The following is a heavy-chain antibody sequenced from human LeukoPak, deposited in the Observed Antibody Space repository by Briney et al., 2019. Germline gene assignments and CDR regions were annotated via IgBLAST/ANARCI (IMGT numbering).Heavy chain of an antibody. CDR3: AGPLPGIAAAGSGGTFDY. J-gene: IGHJ4*02. V-gene: IGHV1-8*01. CDR2: MNPNSGNT. Sequence: ASVKVSCKASGYTFTSYDINWVRQATGQGLEWMGWMNPNSGNTGYAQKFQGRVTMTRNTSISTAYMELSSLRSEDTAVYYCAGPLPGIAAAGSGGTFDYWGQGTLVTVSS. D-gene: IGHD6-13*01. CDR1: GYTFTSYD.